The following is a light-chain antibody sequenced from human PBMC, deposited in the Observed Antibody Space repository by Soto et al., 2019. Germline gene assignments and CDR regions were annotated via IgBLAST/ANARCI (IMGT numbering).Light chain of an antibody. CDR1: QTINNW. V-gene: IGKV1-5*03. Sequence: DVQMTQSPSTLSASLGDRVTITCRASQTINNWLAWYQQKPGKAPKLLIHRASIVESGVTSRFSGSGSGTEFTLTISGLQPDDLATYYCQQYNSHWLSFGGGTKVEIK. J-gene: IGKJ4*01. CDR3: QQYNSHWLS. CDR2: RAS.